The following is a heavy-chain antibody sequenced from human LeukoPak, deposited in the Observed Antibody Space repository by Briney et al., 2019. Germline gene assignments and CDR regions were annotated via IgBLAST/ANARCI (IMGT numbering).Heavy chain of an antibody. CDR2: ISWNSGSI. D-gene: IGHD3-10*01. V-gene: IGHV3-9*01. J-gene: IGHJ5*02. CDR1: GFTFDDYA. Sequence: TGGSLRLSCAASGFTFDDYAMRWVRQAPGKGLEWVSGISWNSGSIGYADSVKGRFTISRDNAKNSLYLQMNSLRAEDTAVYYCARGSISMALKCFDPWGEGTLVTVSS. CDR3: ARGSISMALKCFDP.